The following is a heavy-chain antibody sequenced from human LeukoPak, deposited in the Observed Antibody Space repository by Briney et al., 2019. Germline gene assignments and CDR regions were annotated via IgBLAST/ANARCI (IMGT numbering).Heavy chain of an antibody. Sequence: ASVKVSCKASEYTFTSYDINWVRQATGQGLEWMGWMNPNSGNTVYAQKFQGRVTMTEDTSTDTAYMELNSLRSDDTAVYYCATDPGETVPAAKGPRGDYCYGMDVWGQGTTVTVSS. CDR2: MNPNSGNT. V-gene: IGHV1-8*01. D-gene: IGHD2-2*01. J-gene: IGHJ6*02. CDR3: ATDPGETVPAAKGPRGDYCYGMDV. CDR1: EYTFTSYD.